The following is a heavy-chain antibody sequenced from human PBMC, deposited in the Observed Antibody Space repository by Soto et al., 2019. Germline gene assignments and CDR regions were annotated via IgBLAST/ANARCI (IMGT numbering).Heavy chain of an antibody. CDR3: VASDGWIFDS. J-gene: IGHJ4*02. V-gene: IGHV3-30*03. Sequence: GGSLRLSCAASGFTFSSHGMHWVRQAPGRGLEWVAVFTYDGINKHYADSVKGRFTISRDNSKNTLSLQMNSLRVEDTAVYYCVASDGWIFDSWGQGILVTVSS. D-gene: IGHD6-19*01. CDR1: GFTFSSHG. CDR2: FTYDGINK.